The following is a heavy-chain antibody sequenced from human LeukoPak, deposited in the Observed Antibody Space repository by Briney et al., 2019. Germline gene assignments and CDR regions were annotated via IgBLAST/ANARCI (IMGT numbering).Heavy chain of an antibody. CDR2: ISGSGGST. CDR1: GFTLSSYV. J-gene: IGHJ4*02. Sequence: PGGSLRLSCAVSGFTLSSYVIIGARHAPGKGLEWVSDISGSGGSTKYKDSVKSRLSITRDNSKKTLYLQMNSLRAEDTAVYYCAKSRVTGTGGAFNYWGQGSLVTVSS. CDR3: AKSRVTGTGGAFNY. V-gene: IGHV3-23*01. D-gene: IGHD1-20*01.